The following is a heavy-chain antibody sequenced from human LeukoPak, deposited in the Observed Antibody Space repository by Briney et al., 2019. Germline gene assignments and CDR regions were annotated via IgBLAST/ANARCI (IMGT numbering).Heavy chain of an antibody. V-gene: IGHV4-59*01. D-gene: IGHD6-13*01. CDR2: IYYSGST. Sequence: SETLSLTXTVSGGSISSYYWSWIRQPPGKGLEWIGYIYYSGSTNYNPSLKSRVTISVDTSKNQFSLKLSSVTAADTAVYYCARSRIAAAGTEDYWGQGTLVTVSS. J-gene: IGHJ4*02. CDR1: GGSISSYY. CDR3: ARSRIAAAGTEDY.